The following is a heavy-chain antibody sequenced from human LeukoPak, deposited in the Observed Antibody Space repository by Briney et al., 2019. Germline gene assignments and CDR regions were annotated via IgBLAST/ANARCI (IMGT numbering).Heavy chain of an antibody. V-gene: IGHV1-69*05. CDR2: IIPIFGTA. Sequence: SVKVSCKASGGTFSSFAISWVRQAPGQGLEWMGGIIPIFGTANYAQKFQGRVTITTDESTSTAYMELSSLRSEDTAVYYCARQGTIFGVDKYYYYYMDVWGKGTTVTVSS. CDR1: GGTFSSFA. J-gene: IGHJ6*03. D-gene: IGHD3-3*01. CDR3: ARQGTIFGVDKYYYYYMDV.